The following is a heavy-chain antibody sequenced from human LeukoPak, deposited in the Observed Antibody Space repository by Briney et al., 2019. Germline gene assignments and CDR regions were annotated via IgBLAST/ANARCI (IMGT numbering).Heavy chain of an antibody. V-gene: IGHV4-59*01. Sequence: SETLSLTCTVSGGFISGYYWSWILQPPGKGLEWIGYIYYSGNTNYNPSLKSRVTISVDTSKNQFSLKLSSVTAADTAIYYCARESYSSSPAFDYWGQGTLVTVSS. CDR3: ARESYSSSPAFDY. CDR1: GGFISGYY. D-gene: IGHD6-6*01. J-gene: IGHJ4*02. CDR2: IYYSGNT.